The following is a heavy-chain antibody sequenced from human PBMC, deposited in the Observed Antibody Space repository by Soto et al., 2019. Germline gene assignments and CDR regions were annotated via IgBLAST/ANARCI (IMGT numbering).Heavy chain of an antibody. J-gene: IGHJ4*02. D-gene: IGHD3-10*01. CDR2: TSYDGSDK. V-gene: IGHV3-30-3*01. CDR1: GFTLRNYA. Sequence: PGGSLRLSCAASGFTLRNYAMHWVRQAPGKGLEWVAVTSYDGSDKYSADSVKGRFTISRDNSKNTLYLRMNSLRAEDTAIYYCAKNSGSYYKPFDYWGRGTLVTVSS. CDR3: AKNSGSYYKPFDY.